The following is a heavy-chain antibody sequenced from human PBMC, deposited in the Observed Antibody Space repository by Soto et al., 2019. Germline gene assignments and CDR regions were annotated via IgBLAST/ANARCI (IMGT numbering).Heavy chain of an antibody. J-gene: IGHJ4*02. CDR3: VWSYYYDSSGYYEGY. CDR2: IIPIFGTA. V-gene: IGHV1-69*01. CDR1: GGTFSSYA. D-gene: IGHD3-22*01. Sequence: QVQLVQSGAEVKKPGSSVKVSCKSSGGTFSSYAISWVRQAPGQGLEWMGGIIPIFGTANYAQKFQGRVTITADESTSTAYMQLSSMRSEDTAEYYCVWSYYYDSSGYYEGYWGQGTLVTVSS.